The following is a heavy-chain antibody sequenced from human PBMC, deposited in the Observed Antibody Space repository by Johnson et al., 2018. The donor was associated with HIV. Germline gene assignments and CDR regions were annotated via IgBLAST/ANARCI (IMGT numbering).Heavy chain of an antibody. CDR3: ARDSGAPGNDAFDI. CDR2: ISYDGSNN. CDR1: GFPFSSYA. V-gene: IGHV3-30*04. Sequence: QVQLVESGGGVVQPRRSLRLSCAASGFPFSSYATHWVRLAPGKGLEWVAVISYDGSNNYYADSVKGRFTISRDNSKNTLYLQMNSLRPEDTALYFCARDSGAPGNDAFDIWGQGTMVTISS. D-gene: IGHD1-26*01. J-gene: IGHJ3*02.